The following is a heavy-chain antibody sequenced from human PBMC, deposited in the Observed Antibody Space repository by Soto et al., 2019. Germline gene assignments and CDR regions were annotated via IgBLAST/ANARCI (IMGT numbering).Heavy chain of an antibody. CDR1: GFTFSDYY. V-gene: IGHV3-11*01. J-gene: IGHJ6*03. D-gene: IGHD3-9*01. Sequence: QVQLVESGGGLVQPGGSLRLSCTASGFTFSDYYMTWIRQAPGKGLESVSYISSSGTRMYYADSVKGRFTISRGNAKNSLYLQLNSLRAEDTAVYYCAREYYDVLTDYYRYYYIDVWGKGITVTVSS. CDR3: AREYYDVLTDYYRYYYIDV. CDR2: ISSSGTRM.